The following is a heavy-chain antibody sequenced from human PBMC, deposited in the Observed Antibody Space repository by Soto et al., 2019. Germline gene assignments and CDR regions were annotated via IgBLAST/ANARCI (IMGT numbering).Heavy chain of an antibody. J-gene: IGHJ3*02. Sequence: SVKVSCKASGGTFSSYAISWVRQAPGQGLEWMGGIIPIFGTANYAQKFQGRVTITADESTSTAYMELSSLRSEDTAVYYCARVTLRAKDALDIWGQGTMVTVSS. CDR2: IIPIFGTA. CDR1: GGTFSSYA. CDR3: ARVTLRAKDALDI. V-gene: IGHV1-69*13.